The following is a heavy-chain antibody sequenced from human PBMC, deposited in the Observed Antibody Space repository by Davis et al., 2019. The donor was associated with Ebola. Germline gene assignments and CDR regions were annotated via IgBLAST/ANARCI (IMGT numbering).Heavy chain of an antibody. D-gene: IGHD6-6*01. CDR1: GGSISSGTYY. Sequence: SETLSLTCSVSGGSISSGTYYWGWVRQPPGKGLEWIGSIYYNGRTYYSSSLEGRVTILLDTSKNQFSLKLRSVTAADTAVYFCARLSGLFSSSSGALYFDLWGRGTLVSVPS. CDR2: IYYNGRT. CDR3: ARLSGLFSSSSGALYFDL. V-gene: IGHV4-39*07. J-gene: IGHJ2*01.